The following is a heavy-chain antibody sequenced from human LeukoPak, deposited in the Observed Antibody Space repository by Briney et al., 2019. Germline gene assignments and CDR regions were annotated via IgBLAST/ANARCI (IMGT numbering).Heavy chain of an antibody. CDR3: ASRWSIAVAGSGDDFDY. D-gene: IGHD6-19*01. J-gene: IGHJ4*02. CDR1: GYTFTGYY. CDR2: INPNSGGT. Sequence: ASVKVSCKASGYTFTGYYMHWVRQAPGQGLEWVGRINPNSGGTNYAQKFQGRVIMTRDTSISTAYMELSRLRSDDTAVYYCASRWSIAVAGSGDDFDYWGQGTLVTVSS. V-gene: IGHV1-2*06.